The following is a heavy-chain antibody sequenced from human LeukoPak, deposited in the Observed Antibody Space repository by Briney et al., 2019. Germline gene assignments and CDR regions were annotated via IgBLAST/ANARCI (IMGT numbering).Heavy chain of an antibody. J-gene: IGHJ6*02. D-gene: IGHD3-10*01. Sequence: GGSLRLSCAASGFTFNNAWMSWVRQAPGKGLEWVGRIRSKANSYATTYAASVKGRFTISRDDSKNTAYLQMNSLKTEDTAVYYCTRSMVRGVIIYYYYGMDVWGQGTTVTVSS. V-gene: IGHV3-73*01. CDR3: TRSMVRGVIIYYYYGMDV. CDR1: GFTFNNAW. CDR2: IRSKANSYAT.